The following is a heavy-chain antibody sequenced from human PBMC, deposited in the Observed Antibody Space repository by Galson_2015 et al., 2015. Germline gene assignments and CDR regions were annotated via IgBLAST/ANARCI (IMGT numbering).Heavy chain of an antibody. CDR2: ISSSSSYI. J-gene: IGHJ4*02. Sequence: SLRLSCAASGFTFSSYSMNWVRQAPGKGLEWVSSISSSSSYIYYADSVKGRFTISRDNAKNSLYLQMNSLRAEDTAVYYCARAHRWWSYYFDYWGQGTLVTVSS. CDR3: ARAHRWWSYYFDY. D-gene: IGHD2-15*01. CDR1: GFTFSSYS. V-gene: IGHV3-21*01.